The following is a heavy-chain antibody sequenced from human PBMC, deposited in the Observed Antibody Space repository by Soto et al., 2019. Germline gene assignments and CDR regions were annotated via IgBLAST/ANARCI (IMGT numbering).Heavy chain of an antibody. V-gene: IGHV1-18*01. CDR1: GYIFVNYG. CDR2: ISPYTGNT. D-gene: IGHD3-16*01. J-gene: IGHJ6*02. Sequence: QVQLVQSGDEVKKPGASVKVSCKASGYIFVNYGIAWVRQAPGQGLEWMGWISPYTGNTHSATKVQGRLTMTTDTSTSTAYMDLGSLTSDDTAVYYCVMVDNYVTPTPQDVWGQGITVTGSS. CDR3: VMVDNYVTPTPQDV.